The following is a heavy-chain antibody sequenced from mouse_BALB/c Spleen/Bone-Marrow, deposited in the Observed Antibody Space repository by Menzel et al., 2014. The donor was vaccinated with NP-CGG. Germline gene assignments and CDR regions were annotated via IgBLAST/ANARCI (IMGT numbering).Heavy chain of an antibody. D-gene: IGHD2-12*01. CDR2: INPYNDDT. V-gene: IGHV1-25*01. Sequence: VQLQQSGPELVKPGASMKISCKASGYSFTGYTINWVKQSHGKHLECIGLINPYNDDTNYNQKFKGKATLTVDTSSNTAYMEHDGLTSEDSAGYYCERLELRLAVDYWDQGISVTDSS. J-gene: IGHJ4*01. CDR3: ERLELRLAVDY. CDR1: GYSFTGYT.